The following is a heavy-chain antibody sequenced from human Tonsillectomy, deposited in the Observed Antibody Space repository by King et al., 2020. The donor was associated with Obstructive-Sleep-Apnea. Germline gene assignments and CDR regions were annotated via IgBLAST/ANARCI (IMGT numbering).Heavy chain of an antibody. CDR2: IYYSGST. V-gene: IGHV4-39*07. CDR3: TIVVVNNWFDP. D-gene: IGHD2-15*01. J-gene: IGHJ5*02. Sequence: QLQESGPGLVKPSETLSLTCTVSGGSISSSSYYWGWIRQPPGKGLEWIGSIYYSGSTYYNPSLKSRVTISVDTSKNQFSLKLSSVTAADTAGYYCTIVVVNNWFDPWGQGTLVTVSS. CDR1: GGSISSSSYY.